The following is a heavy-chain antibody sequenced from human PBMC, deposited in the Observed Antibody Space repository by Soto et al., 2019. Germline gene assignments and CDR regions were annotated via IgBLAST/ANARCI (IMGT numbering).Heavy chain of an antibody. CDR3: ATVDRNCSSTSCYVRSPYNWFDP. CDR1: GYTLTELS. J-gene: IGHJ5*02. D-gene: IGHD2-2*01. Sequence: ASVKVSCKVSGYTLTELSMHWVRQAPGKGLEWMGGFDPEDGETIYAQKFQGRVTMTEDTSTDTAYMELSSLRSEEPAVYYCATVDRNCSSTSCYVRSPYNWFDPWGQGTLVTVSS. CDR2: FDPEDGET. V-gene: IGHV1-24*01.